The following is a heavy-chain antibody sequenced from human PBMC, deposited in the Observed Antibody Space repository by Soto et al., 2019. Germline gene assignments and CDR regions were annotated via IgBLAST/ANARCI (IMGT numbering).Heavy chain of an antibody. J-gene: IGHJ6*04. V-gene: IGHV3-74*01. CDR1: GFTFSTYW. CDR3: AKPIYPTLPPSVAV. CDR2: INSDGSST. Sequence: GGSLRLSCAASGFTFSTYWMHWVRQAPGKGLVWVSRINSDGSSTIYADSVKGRFTISRDNAKNTLYLQMNSLRAEDTAVYFCAKPIYPTLPPSVAVWGKGTTVTGAS.